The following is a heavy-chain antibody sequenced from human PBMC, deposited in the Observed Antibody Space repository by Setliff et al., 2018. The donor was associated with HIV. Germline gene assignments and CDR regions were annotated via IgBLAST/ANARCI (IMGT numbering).Heavy chain of an antibody. CDR2: IYPNSGVA. D-gene: IGHD3-22*01. V-gene: IGHV1-2*02. CDR1: GYTFTDYY. J-gene: IGHJ5*02. CDR3: TRSDFYLDGSSYYNWFDP. Sequence: ASVKVSCKASGYTFTDYYIHWVRQAPGQGLEWMGWIYPNSGVANIVQKFQGRVTLTRDTSISTAYMELSRLKSDDTALYFCTRSDFYLDGSSYYNWFDPWGQGTLVTVSS.